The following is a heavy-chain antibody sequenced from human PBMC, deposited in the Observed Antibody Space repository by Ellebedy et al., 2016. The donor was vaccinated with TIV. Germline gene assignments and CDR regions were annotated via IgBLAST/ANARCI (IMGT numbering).Heavy chain of an antibody. V-gene: IGHV4-59*12. D-gene: IGHD6-19*01. J-gene: IGHJ3*02. CDR3: ARPYGSGWLGRSAFDI. CDR2: TYYGGGT. CDR1: GVSITTNY. Sequence: MPSETLSLTCTVSGVSITTNYWSWIRQTPGKGLEWIGYTYYGGGTNYNPSLKSRVTLSLDTSNNHFSLKLTSVTAADTAVYYCARPYGSGWLGRSAFDIWGQGTMVIVSS.